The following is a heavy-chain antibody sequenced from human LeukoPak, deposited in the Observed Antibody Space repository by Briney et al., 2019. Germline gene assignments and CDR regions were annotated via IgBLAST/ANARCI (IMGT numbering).Heavy chain of an antibody. CDR2: VSRDGTIT. CDR3: AREEQSDYYYYSAMDV. CDR1: GFTFSRYW. V-gene: IGHV3-74*01. J-gene: IGHJ6*02. Sequence: GGSLRLSCAASGFTFSRYWIHWVRQAPGKGLLWVSRVSRDGTITTYADPVKGRFTISRDSAKNTVYLQMNSLKAEDTAVYYCAREEQSDYYYYSAMDVWGQGTTVTVSS. D-gene: IGHD6-19*01.